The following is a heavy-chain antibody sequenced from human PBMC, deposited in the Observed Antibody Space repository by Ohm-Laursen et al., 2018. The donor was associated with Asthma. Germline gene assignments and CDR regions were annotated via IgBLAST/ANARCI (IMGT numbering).Heavy chain of an antibody. CDR2: IYSGGST. V-gene: IGHV3-53*01. J-gene: IGHJ4*02. CDR1: GFTVSSNY. D-gene: IGHD6-6*01. CDR3: ARTIAARPGDYYFDY. Sequence: LRLSCAASGFTVSSNYMSWVRQAPGKGLEWVSVIYSGGSTYYADSVKGRFTISRDNSKNTLYLQMNSLRAEDTAVYYCARTIAARPGDYYFDYWGQGTLVTVSS.